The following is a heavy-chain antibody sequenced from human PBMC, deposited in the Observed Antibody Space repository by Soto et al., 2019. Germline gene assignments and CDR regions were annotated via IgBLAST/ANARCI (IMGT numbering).Heavy chain of an antibody. CDR1: GFTFSSYG. CDR2: ISYDGSNK. V-gene: IGHV3-30*18. D-gene: IGHD3-10*01. Sequence: GGSLRLSCAASGFTFSSYGMHWVRQAPGKGLEWVAVISYDGSNKYYADYVKGRFTISRDNSKNTLYLQMNSLRAEDTAIYYCAKKTYYGSGTPDYWGQGTLVTVSS. J-gene: IGHJ4*02. CDR3: AKKTYYGSGTPDY.